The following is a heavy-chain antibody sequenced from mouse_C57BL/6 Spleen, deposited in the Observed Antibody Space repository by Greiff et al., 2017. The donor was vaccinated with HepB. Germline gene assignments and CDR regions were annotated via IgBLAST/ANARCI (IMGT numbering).Heavy chain of an antibody. CDR3: ARWGDYEDYAMDY. D-gene: IGHD2-4*01. V-gene: IGHV1-19*01. CDR2: INPYNGGT. J-gene: IGHJ4*01. Sequence: VQLQQSGPVLVKPGASVKMSCKASGYTFTDYYMNWVKQSHGKSLEWIGVINPYNGGTSYNQKFKGKATLTVDKSSSTAYMELNSLTSEDSAVYYCARWGDYEDYAMDYWGQGTSVTVSS. CDR1: GYTFTDYY.